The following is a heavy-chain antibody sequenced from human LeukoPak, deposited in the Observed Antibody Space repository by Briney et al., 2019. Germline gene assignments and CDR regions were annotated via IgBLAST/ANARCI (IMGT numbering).Heavy chain of an antibody. Sequence: SEALSLTCTVSGVSISSYYWRWIRQPPGKGLVWIGYIYYSGSTNYNPSLKSRVTISVDTSKNQFSLKLSSVTAADTAVYYCARSYYDILTGYYTNFDYWGQGTLVTVSS. CDR2: IYYSGST. CDR3: ARSYYDILTGYYTNFDY. V-gene: IGHV4-59*01. J-gene: IGHJ4*02. D-gene: IGHD3-9*01. CDR1: GVSISSYY.